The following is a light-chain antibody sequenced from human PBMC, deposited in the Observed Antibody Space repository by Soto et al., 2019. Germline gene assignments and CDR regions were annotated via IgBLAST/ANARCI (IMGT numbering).Light chain of an antibody. Sequence: DIHMTQSPSSLSASVGDRVTITCRASQNIKKFLNWYQQRPGKAPSALIHATSTLQNGVSSRFSGSGSDTDFTLTITSLQPEDFATYFCQQSYSSPLTFGGWTKVEL. CDR2: ATS. V-gene: IGKV1-39*01. CDR3: QQSYSSPLT. J-gene: IGKJ4*01. CDR1: QNIKKF.